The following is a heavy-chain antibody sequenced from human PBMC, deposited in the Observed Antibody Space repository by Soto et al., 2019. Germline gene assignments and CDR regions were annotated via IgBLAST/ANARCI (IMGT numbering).Heavy chain of an antibody. D-gene: IGHD3-22*01. CDR1: GFTFSPAW. CDR2: LKSEGSGGTS. CDR3: AWDDSSVCGY. J-gene: IGHJ4*02. V-gene: IGHV3-15*01. Sequence: EVQLVESGGGLVKPGGSIRLSCVGSGFTFSPAWMSWVRQAPGKGLEWIGRLKSEGSGGTSDYAAPVKGRFTISRDDSKNTLYLQMNSLKTEDTGVYFCAWDDSSVCGYWGQGTLVTVSS.